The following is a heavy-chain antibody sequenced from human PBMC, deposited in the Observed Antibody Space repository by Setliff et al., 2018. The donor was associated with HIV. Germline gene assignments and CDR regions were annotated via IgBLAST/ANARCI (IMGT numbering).Heavy chain of an antibody. CDR2: IGGSGAKT. V-gene: IGHV3-23*01. D-gene: IGHD3-3*01. CDR3: AKDRGDYDFWSGYYVY. Sequence: AGGSLRLSCAASGFTFKNYAMSWVRQAPGKGLEWVSGIGGSGAKTNYADSVKGRFTISRDNSKNTLYLQMSSLRAEDTAVYYCAKDRGDYDFWSGYYVYWGQGTPVTVSS. CDR1: GFTFKNYA. J-gene: IGHJ4*02.